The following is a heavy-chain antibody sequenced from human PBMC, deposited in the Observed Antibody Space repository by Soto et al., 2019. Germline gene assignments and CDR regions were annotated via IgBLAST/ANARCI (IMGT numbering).Heavy chain of an antibody. CDR3: ARDRAVSSSSWYYFDY. J-gene: IGHJ4*02. CDR2: ISAYNGNT. V-gene: IGHV1-18*01. Sequence: ASVKVSCKASGYTFTSYGISWVRQAPGQGLEWMGWISAYNGNTNYAQKLQGRVTMTTDTSTSTAYMELRSLRSDDTAVYYCARDRAVSSSSWYYFDYWGQGTQVTVSS. CDR1: GYTFTSYG. D-gene: IGHD6-13*01.